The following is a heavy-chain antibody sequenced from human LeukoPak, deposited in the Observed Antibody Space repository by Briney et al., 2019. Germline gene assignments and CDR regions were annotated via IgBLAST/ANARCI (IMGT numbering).Heavy chain of an antibody. CDR2: IYYSGST. CDR1: GGSISSSSYY. J-gene: IGHJ5*02. D-gene: IGHD3-10*01. Sequence: SETLSLTCTVSGGSISSSSYYWGWIRQPPGKGLEWIGSIYYSGSTYYNPSLKSRVTISVDTSKNQFSLKLSSVTAADTAVYYCARVIWFGELYPWGWFDPWGQGTLVTVSS. CDR3: ARVIWFGELYPWGWFDP. V-gene: IGHV4-39*07.